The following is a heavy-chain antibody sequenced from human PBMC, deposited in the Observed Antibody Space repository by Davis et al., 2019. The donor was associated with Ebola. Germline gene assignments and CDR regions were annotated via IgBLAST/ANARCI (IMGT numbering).Heavy chain of an antibody. CDR2: INHSGST. CDR1: GGSISSSSYY. J-gene: IGHJ5*02. CDR3: ARGDNFWSGLNWFDP. V-gene: IGHV4-39*07. Sequence: MPSETLSLTCTVSGGSISSSSYYWSWIRQPPGKGLEWIGEINHSGSTNYNPSLKSRVTISVDTSKNQFSLKLSSVTAADTAVYYCARGDNFWSGLNWFDPWGQGTLVTVSS. D-gene: IGHD3-3*01.